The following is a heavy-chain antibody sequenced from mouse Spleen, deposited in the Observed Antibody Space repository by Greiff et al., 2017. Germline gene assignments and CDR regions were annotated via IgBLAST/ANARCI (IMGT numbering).Heavy chain of an antibody. CDR3: ARDAGGNYPFAY. Sequence: EVMLVESGGGLVKPGGSLKLSCAASGFTFSDYYMYWVRQTPEKRLEWVATISDGGSYTYYPDSVKGRFTISRDNAKNNLYLQMSSLKSEDTAMYYCARDAGGNYPFAYWGQGTLVTVSA. J-gene: IGHJ3*01. CDR1: GFTFSDYY. D-gene: IGHD2-1*01. V-gene: IGHV5-4*02. CDR2: ISDGGSYT.